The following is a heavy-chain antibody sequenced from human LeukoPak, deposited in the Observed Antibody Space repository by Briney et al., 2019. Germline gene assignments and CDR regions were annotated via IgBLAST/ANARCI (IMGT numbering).Heavy chain of an antibody. V-gene: IGHV1-69*13. D-gene: IGHD4-17*01. CDR2: IIPIFGTA. Sequence: ASVKVSCKASGGTFSSYAISWVRQAPGQGLEWMGGIIPIFGTANYAQKFQGRVTITADESTSTAYMELSSLRSEDTAVYYCARAGLAYGDYVGYFDHWGQGTLVTVSS. CDR1: GGTFSSYA. J-gene: IGHJ4*02. CDR3: ARAGLAYGDYVGYFDH.